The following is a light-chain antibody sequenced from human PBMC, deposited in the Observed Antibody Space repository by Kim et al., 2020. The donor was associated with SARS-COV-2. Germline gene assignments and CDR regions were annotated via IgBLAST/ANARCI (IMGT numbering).Light chain of an antibody. V-gene: IGKV3-11*01. CDR2: DAS. Sequence: EIVLTQSPATLSLSPGERATLSCRASQSVSSYLAWYQQKPGQAPRLLIYDASNRATGISARFSGSGSGTDFTLTISSLEPEDFAVYYCQQRETFGQGTKLEI. CDR3: QQRET. CDR1: QSVSSY. J-gene: IGKJ2*01.